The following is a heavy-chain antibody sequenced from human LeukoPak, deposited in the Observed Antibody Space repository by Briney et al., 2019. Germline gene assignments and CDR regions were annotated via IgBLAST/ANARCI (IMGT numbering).Heavy chain of an antibody. J-gene: IGHJ4*02. CDR3: ARDFIYASEIYSCGDF. CDR1: GFTFSSDG. CDR2: ITSSGDIT. V-gene: IGHV3-23*01. Sequence: PGGSLRLSCAVSGFTFSSDGMSWVRHTPGEGQEWVSAITSSGDITYCADSVQGRFSISRDKSKQEVDLQMNSLRAGDTAVYYCARDFIYASEIYSCGDFWGQGTLVTVSS. D-gene: IGHD3-16*01.